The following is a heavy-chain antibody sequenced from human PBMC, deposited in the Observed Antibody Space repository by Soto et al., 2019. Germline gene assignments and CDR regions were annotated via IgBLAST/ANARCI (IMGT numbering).Heavy chain of an antibody. CDR1: NGSISNFY. CDR3: ARSSHKESWFDP. V-gene: IGHV4-4*07. Sequence: SETLSLTCTVSNGSISNFYWNWIRQSAGKGLEWVVRIHGSGSATYNPSLRSRGTMSVVTSKNQFSLKVNSVTGADTAVYYCARSSHKESWFDPWGQGTLVNVSS. J-gene: IGHJ5*02. CDR2: IHGSGSA. D-gene: IGHD6-13*01.